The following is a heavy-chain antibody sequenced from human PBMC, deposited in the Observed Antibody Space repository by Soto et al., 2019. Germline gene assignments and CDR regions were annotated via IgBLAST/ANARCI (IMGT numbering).Heavy chain of an antibody. CDR2: IYYSGST. D-gene: IGHD2-2*01. CDR1: GGSISSSSYY. Sequence: SETLSLTCTVSGGSISSSSYYWGWIRQPPGKGLEWIGSIYYSGSTYYNPSLKSRVTISVDTSKNQFSLKLSSVTAADTAVYYCASIPIRLYCSSTSCQGIHWGQGTLVTVSS. CDR3: ASIPIRLYCSSTSCQGIH. J-gene: IGHJ4*02. V-gene: IGHV4-39*01.